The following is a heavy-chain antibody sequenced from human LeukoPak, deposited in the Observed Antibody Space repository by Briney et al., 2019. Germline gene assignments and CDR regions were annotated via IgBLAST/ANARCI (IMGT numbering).Heavy chain of an antibody. J-gene: IGHJ4*02. V-gene: IGHV3-21*01. Sequence: PEGSLRLSCAASGFTSSSYSMNWVRQAPGKGLEWVSSISSSSSYIYYADSVKGRFTISRDNAKNSLYLQMNSLRAEDTAVYYCARLRYGDYLIDYWGQGTLVTVSS. CDR1: GFTSSSYS. D-gene: IGHD4-17*01. CDR3: ARLRYGDYLIDY. CDR2: ISSSSSYI.